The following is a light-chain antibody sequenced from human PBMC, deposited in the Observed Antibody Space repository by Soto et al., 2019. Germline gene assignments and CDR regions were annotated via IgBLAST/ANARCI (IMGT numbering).Light chain of an antibody. V-gene: IGLV6-57*03. J-gene: IGLJ3*02. CDR1: SGSIASNY. Sequence: NFMLTQPHSVSESPGKTVTISCTRSSGSIASNYVQWYQQRPGSAPTTVIYEDNQRPSGVPDRFSGSIDSSSNSASLTISGRKRGDGGASYFQFYNSSKSEVFGGGTNLTVL. CDR3: QFYNSSKSEV. CDR2: EDN.